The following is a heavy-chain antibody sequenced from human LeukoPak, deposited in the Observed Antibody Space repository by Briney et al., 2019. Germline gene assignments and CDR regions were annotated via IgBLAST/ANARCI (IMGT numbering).Heavy chain of an antibody. V-gene: IGHV2-5*01. D-gene: IGHD3-3*01. J-gene: IGHJ4*02. CDR3: PHRLGGFLEYYYFDY. CDR1: GFSLSTSGVG. CDR2: IYWNDDK. Sequence: KESGPTLVKPTQTLTLTCTFSGFSLSTSGVGVGWVRQPPGKALEWLALIYWNDDKRYSPSLKSRLTITNDTSKTHVVLTMTNMDPVDTATYYCPHRLGGFLEYYYFDYWGQGTLVTVSS.